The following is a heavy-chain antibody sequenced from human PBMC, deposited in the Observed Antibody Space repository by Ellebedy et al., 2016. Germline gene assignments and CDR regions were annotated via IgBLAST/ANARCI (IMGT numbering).Heavy chain of an antibody. D-gene: IGHD2-8*01. CDR3: ARVLYAYYYYMDV. Sequence: GGSLRLXXAASGFTVSGNYMSWVRQAPGKGLEWVSVIYSGGSTYYADSVKGRFTISRDNSKNTLYLQMNSLRAEDTAVYYCARVLYAYYYYMDVWGKGTTVTGSS. CDR1: GFTVSGNY. V-gene: IGHV3-53*01. CDR2: IYSGGST. J-gene: IGHJ6*03.